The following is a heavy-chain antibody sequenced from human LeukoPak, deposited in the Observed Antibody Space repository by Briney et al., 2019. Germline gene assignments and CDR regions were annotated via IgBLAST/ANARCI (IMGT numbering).Heavy chain of an antibody. Sequence: ASVKVSCKASGYTFTSYDINWVRQATGQGLEWMGRMNPNSGNTGYAQKFQGRVTMTRNTSISTAYMELSSLRSEDTAVYYCARGPAVTLTGYYYYMDVWGKGTTVTVSS. CDR2: MNPNSGNT. CDR3: ARGPAVTLTGYYYYMDV. D-gene: IGHD4-11*01. J-gene: IGHJ6*03. V-gene: IGHV1-8*01. CDR1: GYTFTSYD.